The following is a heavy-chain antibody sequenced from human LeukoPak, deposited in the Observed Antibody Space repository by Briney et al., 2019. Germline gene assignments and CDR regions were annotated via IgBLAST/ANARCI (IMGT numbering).Heavy chain of an antibody. Sequence: PSETLSLTCTVSGGSISSSTYHWGWIRQPPGKGLEWIGSIYDSGNTYYNPSLKSRVTISVDTSKNQFSVKLSSVTAADTAVYYCARHSSPHAGSSSWYDFWGQGTLVTVSS. V-gene: IGHV4-39*01. CDR1: GGSISSSTYH. CDR3: ARHSSPHAGSSSWYDF. CDR2: IYDSGNT. J-gene: IGHJ5*01. D-gene: IGHD2-15*01.